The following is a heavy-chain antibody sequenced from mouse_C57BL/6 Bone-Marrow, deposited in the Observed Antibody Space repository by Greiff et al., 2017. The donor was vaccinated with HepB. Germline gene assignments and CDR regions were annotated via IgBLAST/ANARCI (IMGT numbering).Heavy chain of an antibody. CDR2: ISYDGSN. J-gene: IGHJ1*03. CDR3: ARDSPHYYGSSLWYFDV. CDR1: GYSITSGYY. Sequence: ESGPGLVKPSQSLSLTCSVTGYSITSGYYWNWIRQFPGNKLEWMGYISYDGSNNYNPSLKNRISITRDTSKNQFFLKLNSVTTEDTATYYCARDSPHYYGSSLWYFDVWGTGTTVTVSS. D-gene: IGHD1-1*01. V-gene: IGHV3-6*01.